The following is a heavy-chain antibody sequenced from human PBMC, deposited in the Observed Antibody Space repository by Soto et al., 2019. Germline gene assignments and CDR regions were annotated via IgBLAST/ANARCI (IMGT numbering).Heavy chain of an antibody. CDR3: AREGGDGIDY. J-gene: IGHJ4*02. Sequence: PSETRSLTCTVSGGSLRSGSHYWSGSRQQPGKGLEWIGYIYYSGSTYYNPSLKSRITISISTSKNQFSLKLTSVTAADTAVYYCAREGGDGIDYWGQGTLVTVSS. CDR1: GGSLRSGSHY. V-gene: IGHV4-31*03. D-gene: IGHD3-16*01. CDR2: IYYSGST.